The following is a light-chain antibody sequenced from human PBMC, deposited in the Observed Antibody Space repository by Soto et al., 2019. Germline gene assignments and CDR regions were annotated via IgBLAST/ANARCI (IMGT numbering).Light chain of an antibody. V-gene: IGKV1-5*03. CDR3: QQYSTYPIT. J-gene: IGKJ5*01. CDR2: KAS. Sequence: DIQMTQSPSTLSASVGDRVTITCRASQSVTTWSAWYQQKPGKAPKLLIYKASNLESGLPSRFTGSGSGTEFTLTLSSLQSDDFATYYCQQYSTYPITFGQGTRLEIK. CDR1: QSVTTW.